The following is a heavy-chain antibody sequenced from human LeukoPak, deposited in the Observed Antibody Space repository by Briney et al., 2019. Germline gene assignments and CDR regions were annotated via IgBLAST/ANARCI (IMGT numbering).Heavy chain of an antibody. V-gene: IGHV1-2*02. D-gene: IGHD1-26*01. Sequence: ASVKVSCKASGYTFTGYYMHWVRQAPGQGLEWMGWINPNSGGTNYAQKFQGRVTMTRDTSISTAYMELSSLRSEDTAVYYCARGRGSFYWGYYFDYWGQGSLVTVSS. CDR1: GYTFTGYY. CDR3: ARGRGSFYWGYYFDY. CDR2: INPNSGGT. J-gene: IGHJ4*02.